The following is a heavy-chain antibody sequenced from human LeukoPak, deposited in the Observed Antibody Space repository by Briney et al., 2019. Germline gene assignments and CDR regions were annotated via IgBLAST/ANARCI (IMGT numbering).Heavy chain of an antibody. CDR3: AKGGRTGYLEAFDI. CDR2: ISYDGSNK. D-gene: IGHD2-8*02. J-gene: IGHJ3*02. V-gene: IGHV3-30*04. CDR1: GFSNYT. Sequence: PGGSLRLSCAASGFSNYTMHWVRQAPGKGLEWVAVISYDGSNKYYAASVKGRVTISRDNSKNTLYLQMNSLRAEDTAVYYCAKGGRTGYLEAFDIWGQGTIVTVSS.